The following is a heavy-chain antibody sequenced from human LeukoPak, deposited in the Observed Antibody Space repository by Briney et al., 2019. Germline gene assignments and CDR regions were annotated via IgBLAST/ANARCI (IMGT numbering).Heavy chain of an antibody. D-gene: IGHD5-24*01. CDR2: ISSSGSTI. V-gene: IGHV3-48*03. CDR3: TRDLERWVQYNPLDY. J-gene: IGHJ4*02. Sequence: PGGSLRLSCAASGFTFSSYEMNWVRQAPGKGLEWVSYISSSGSTIYYADSVKGRFTISRDNAKNSLYLQMNSLEAEDTAVYYCTRDLERWVQYNPLDYWGQGTLVIVSS. CDR1: GFTFSSYE.